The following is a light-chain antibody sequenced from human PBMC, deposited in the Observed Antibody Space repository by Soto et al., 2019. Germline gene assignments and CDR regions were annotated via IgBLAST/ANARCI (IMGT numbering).Light chain of an antibody. CDR3: HQFGMSPFT. Sequence: EVVLTQSPGTLSLSPGESATLSCRASQSVRGNYFAWYQQRPGQAPRLLVYGPSVRAAGIPDRFRGSGSPTDFDLTISRVEHEDFAVYFCHQFGMSPFTFGPGT. CDR2: GPS. J-gene: IGKJ3*01. CDR1: QSVRGNY. V-gene: IGKV3-20*01.